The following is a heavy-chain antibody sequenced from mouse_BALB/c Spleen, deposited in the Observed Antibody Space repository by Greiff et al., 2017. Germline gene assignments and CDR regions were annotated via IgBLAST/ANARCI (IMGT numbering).Heavy chain of an antibody. CDR3: TKGEKLLRLYYAMDY. D-gene: IGHD1-2*01. CDR2: IYPGNSDT. Sequence: EVQLQQSGTVLARPGASVKMSCKASGYTFTSYWMHWVKQRPGQGLEWIGAIYPGNSDTSYNQKFKGKAKLTAVTSTSTAYMELSSLTNEDSAVYYCTKGEKLLRLYYAMDYWGQGTSVTVSS. V-gene: IGHV1-5*01. CDR1: GYTFTSYW. J-gene: IGHJ4*01.